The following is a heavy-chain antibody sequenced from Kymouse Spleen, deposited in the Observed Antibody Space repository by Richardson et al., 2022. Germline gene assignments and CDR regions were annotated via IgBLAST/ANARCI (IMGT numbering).Heavy chain of an antibody. V-gene: IGHV3-33*01. CDR2: IWYDGSNK. J-gene: IGHJ6*02. D-gene: IGHD3-10*01. CDR3: ARDRGSGSYYNGYYYYYGMDV. Sequence: QVQLVESGGGVVQPGRSLRLSCAASGFTFSSYGMHWVRQAPGKGLEWVAVIWYDGSNKYYADSVKGRFTISRDNSKNTLYLQMNSLRAEDTAVYYCARDRGSGSYYNGYYYYYGMDVWGQGTTVTVSS. CDR1: GFTFSSYG.